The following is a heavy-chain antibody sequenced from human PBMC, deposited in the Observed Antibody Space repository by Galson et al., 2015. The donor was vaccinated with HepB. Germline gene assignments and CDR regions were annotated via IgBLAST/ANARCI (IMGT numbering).Heavy chain of an antibody. Sequence: QSGAEVKKPGESLRISCKGSGYSFTSYWISWVRQMPGKGLEWMGRIDPSDSYTNYSPSFQGHVTISADKSISTAYLQWSSLKASDTAMYYCARYYYDSSGYYYYYGMDVWGQGTTVTVSS. CDR3: ARYYYDSSGYYYYYGMDV. D-gene: IGHD3-22*01. CDR1: GYSFTSYW. J-gene: IGHJ6*02. CDR2: IDPSDSYT. V-gene: IGHV5-10-1*01.